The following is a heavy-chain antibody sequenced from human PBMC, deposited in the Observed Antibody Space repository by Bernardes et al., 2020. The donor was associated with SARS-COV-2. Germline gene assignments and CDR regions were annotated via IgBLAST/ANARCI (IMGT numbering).Heavy chain of an antibody. D-gene: IGHD3-3*01. V-gene: IGHV4-34*01. CDR1: GESFRDSY. CDR3: ARGVRLRDFWSGYFGKV. Sequence: SETLSLTCAVFGESFRDSYWSWIRQPPGKGLAWIGELNHRGFTPYNPSLKSRVSISVDTSKNQFSLKLRSVTAADTAVYYCARGVRLRDFWSGYFGKVWGQGTTVTVSS. J-gene: IGHJ6*02. CDR2: LNHRGFT.